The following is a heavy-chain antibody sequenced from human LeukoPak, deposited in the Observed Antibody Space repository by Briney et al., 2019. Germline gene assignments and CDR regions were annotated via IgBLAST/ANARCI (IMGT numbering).Heavy chain of an antibody. J-gene: IGHJ4*02. CDR2: ISNTGNTI. CDR3: ASQGVVPAAMGY. V-gene: IGHV3-48*03. Sequence: GGSLRLSCAASGFTFSRYEMNWVRQAPGKGLEWIPYISNTGNTIYYADSVKGRFTISRDNAKNSLYLQMNSLRAEDTALYYCASQGVVPAAMGYWGQGTLVTVSS. CDR1: GFTFSRYE. D-gene: IGHD2-2*01.